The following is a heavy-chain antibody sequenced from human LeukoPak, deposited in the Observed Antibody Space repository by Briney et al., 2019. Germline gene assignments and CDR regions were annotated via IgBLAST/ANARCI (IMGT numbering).Heavy chain of an antibody. CDR1: GFTFSSYW. J-gene: IGHJ3*02. CDR2: INSDGGST. D-gene: IGHD2-8*02. V-gene: IGHV3-74*01. Sequence: GGSLRLSCAVSGFTFSSYWMHWVRQAPGKGLVWVSRINSDGGSTNYADSVKGRFTISSDNAKNTLYLQMNSLRDEDTAVYYCAREFRVLPDIWGQGTMVSVSS. CDR3: AREFRVLPDI.